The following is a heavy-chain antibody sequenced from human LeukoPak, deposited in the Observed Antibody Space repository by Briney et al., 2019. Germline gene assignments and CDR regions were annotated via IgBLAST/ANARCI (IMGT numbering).Heavy chain of an antibody. V-gene: IGHV4-4*07. CDR1: GGSISSYY. Sequence: PSETLSLTCTVSGGSISSYYWSWIRQPAGKGLEWIGRIYTGGSTNYNPSLKSRVTMSVDTSKNQFPLKLSSVTAADTAVYYCARDGQIMITFGGVIVPDAFDIWGQGTMVTVSS. J-gene: IGHJ3*02. D-gene: IGHD3-16*02. CDR3: ARDGQIMITFGGVIVPDAFDI. CDR2: IYTGGST.